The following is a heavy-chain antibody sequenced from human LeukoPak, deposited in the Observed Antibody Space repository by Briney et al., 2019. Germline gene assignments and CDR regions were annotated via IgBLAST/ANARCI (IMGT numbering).Heavy chain of an antibody. CDR2: IRKSGHNE. Sequence: GGSLRLSCAASGFTFSSYAMSWVRQAPGKGLEWVSGIRKSGHNEFYADSVKGRFTVLRDKSKNTVYLRMTSLRVEDTATYFCACGTDWFSFEFWGQGTLVTVSS. CDR1: GFTFSSYA. CDR3: ACGTDWFSFEF. D-gene: IGHD3-9*01. V-gene: IGHV3-23*01. J-gene: IGHJ4*02.